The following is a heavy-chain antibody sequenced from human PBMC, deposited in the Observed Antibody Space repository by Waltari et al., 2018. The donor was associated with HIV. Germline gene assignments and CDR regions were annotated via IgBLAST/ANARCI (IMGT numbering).Heavy chain of an antibody. J-gene: IGHJ5*02. CDR2: IRDDGRGD. Sequence: EVQLVESGGGLVQPGGSLRLSCAASGFTFRNYWMTWIRQAPGKGLEGVANIRDDGRGDVHVDSVKGRFTISRDNAKSSLYLQMNSLRVDDTAMYYCARLQPNGSFDPWGQGTLVTVSS. D-gene: IGHD1-1*01. V-gene: IGHV3-7*01. CDR1: GFTFRNYW. CDR3: ARLQPNGSFDP.